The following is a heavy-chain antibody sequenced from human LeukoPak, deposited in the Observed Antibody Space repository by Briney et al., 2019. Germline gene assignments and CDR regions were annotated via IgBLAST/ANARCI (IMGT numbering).Heavy chain of an antibody. Sequence: SVKVSCKGSGWTFTSYDINWVRQATGQGLEWMGWMNPNSGKTGYEQKFQGRVTLTMKTSIRKDHLELSSQRSKVNAWSSLARAPRITMVRGVIYWFDPWGQGTLVTVSS. CDR3: ARAPRITMVRGVIYWFDP. J-gene: IGHJ5*02. V-gene: IGHV1-8*03. CDR1: GWTFTSYD. D-gene: IGHD3-10*01. CDR2: MNPNSGKT.